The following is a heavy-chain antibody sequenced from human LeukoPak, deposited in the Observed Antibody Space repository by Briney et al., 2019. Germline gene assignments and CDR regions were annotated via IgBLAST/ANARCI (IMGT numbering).Heavy chain of an antibody. V-gene: IGHV4-4*07. D-gene: IGHD6-19*01. Sequence: SETLSLTCTVSGGSISNYYWSWIRQSAGEGLEWIGRIYSSGGTNFNPSLKSRVTMSVDTSNNQFSLKLSSVSAADTAVYYCARGSSGWYSIDYWGQGILVTVSS. J-gene: IGHJ4*02. CDR3: ARGSSGWYSIDY. CDR1: GGSISNYY. CDR2: IYSSGGT.